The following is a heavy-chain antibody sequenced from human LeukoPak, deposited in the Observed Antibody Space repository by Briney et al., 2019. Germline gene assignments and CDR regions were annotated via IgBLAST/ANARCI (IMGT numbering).Heavy chain of an antibody. CDR2: INPNSGFT. CDR3: ARLADCSSSSCRSFDY. D-gene: IGHD2-2*01. J-gene: IGHJ4*02. CDR1: GYPFTGYY. V-gene: IGHV1-2*02. Sequence: ASVKVSCKASGYPFTGYYLHWVRQAPGQGLERMGWINPNSGFTNYAQRFQGRVTMTRDTSISTAYMELSRLRSDDTAVYYCARLADCSSSSCRSFDYWGQGTLVTVSS.